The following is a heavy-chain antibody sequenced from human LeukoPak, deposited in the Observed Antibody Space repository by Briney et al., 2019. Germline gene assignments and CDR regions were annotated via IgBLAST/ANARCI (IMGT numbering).Heavy chain of an antibody. J-gene: IGHJ5*02. V-gene: IGHV1-18*01. CDR2: ISAYNGNT. D-gene: IGHD6-19*01. CDR1: GSTFTSYG. CDR3: ARKVGSGWWYNWFDP. Sequence: GASVKVSCKASGSTFTSYGISWVRQAPGQGLERMGWISAYNGNTNYAQKFQGRVTMTTDTSTSTAYMELRSLRSDDTAVYYCARKVGSGWWYNWFDPWGQGTLVTVSS.